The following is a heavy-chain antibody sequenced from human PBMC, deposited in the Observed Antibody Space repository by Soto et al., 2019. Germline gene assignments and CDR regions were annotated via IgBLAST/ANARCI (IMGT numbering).Heavy chain of an antibody. J-gene: IGHJ3*02. CDR2: IDWDDDK. CDR1: VFSLSTSGMC. CDR3: ARISYYYGSGSYYSPDAFDI. D-gene: IGHD3-10*01. V-gene: IGHV2-70*11. Sequence: ESGPTLVNPTQTLTLTFTFSVFSLSTSGMCVSWIRQPPGKALEWLARIDWDDDKYYSTSLKTRLTISKDTSKNQVVLTMTNMDPVDTATYYCARISYYYGSGSYYSPDAFDIWGQGTMVTVS.